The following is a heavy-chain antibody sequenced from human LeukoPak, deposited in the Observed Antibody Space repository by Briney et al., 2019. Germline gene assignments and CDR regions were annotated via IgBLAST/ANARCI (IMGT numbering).Heavy chain of an antibody. Sequence: PGGSLRLSCAASGFTFSSYSMNWVRQAPGKGLEWVSYITTSSNTIYYADSVKGRSTISRDNAKNSLYLQMNSLRAEDTAVYYCARDARQWRHFWFDPWGQGTLVTVSS. CDR1: GFTFSSYS. J-gene: IGHJ5*02. V-gene: IGHV3-48*01. CDR3: ARDARQWRHFWFDP. D-gene: IGHD6-19*01. CDR2: ITTSSNTI.